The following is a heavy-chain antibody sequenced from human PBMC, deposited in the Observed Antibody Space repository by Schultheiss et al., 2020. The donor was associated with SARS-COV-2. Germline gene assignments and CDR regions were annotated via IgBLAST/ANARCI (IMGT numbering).Heavy chain of an antibody. D-gene: IGHD2-2*01. CDR2: ISYSGST. J-gene: IGHJ6*02. Sequence: SQTLSLTCTVSGGSISTPNYYWGWVRQPPGKGLEWIGGISYSGSTYYNPSLKSRVTISVDMSNNQFSMRLRSVAAADTAIYYCARRGYCSSTSCYDYYGMDVWGQGTTVTVSS. CDR1: GGSISTPNYY. CDR3: ARRGYCSSTSCYDYYGMDV. V-gene: IGHV4-39*07.